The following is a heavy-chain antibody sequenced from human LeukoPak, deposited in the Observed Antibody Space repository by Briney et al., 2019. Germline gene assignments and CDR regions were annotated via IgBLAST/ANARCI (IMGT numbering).Heavy chain of an antibody. J-gene: IGHJ4*02. CDR2: IRFDGSSE. CDR3: AKGANLRYFDWLHFDY. V-gene: IGHV3-30*02. CDR1: GFTFSNYA. D-gene: IGHD3-9*01. Sequence: GALRLSCAASGFTFSNYAMHWVRQAPGKGLEWVAFIRFDGSSEYYADSVKGRFTISRDNSKNTLSLQMNSLRAEDTAVYYCAKGANLRYFDWLHFDYWGQGTLVTVSS.